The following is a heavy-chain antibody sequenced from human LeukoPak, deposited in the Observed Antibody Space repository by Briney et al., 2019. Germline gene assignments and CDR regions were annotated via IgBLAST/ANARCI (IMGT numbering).Heavy chain of an antibody. CDR2: TYYRSKLYN. V-gene: IGHV6-1*01. Sequence: SQTLSLTCAISGDSVSSNSAAWNWIRQSPSGGLEWLGRTYYRSKLYNDYAVSVKSRITINPDTSKNQFSLKLNSVTPEDTAVYYCARLWFGELTYYYYAMDVWGQGTTVTVSS. D-gene: IGHD3-10*01. CDR3: ARLWFGELTYYYYAMDV. J-gene: IGHJ6*02. CDR1: GDSVSSNSAA.